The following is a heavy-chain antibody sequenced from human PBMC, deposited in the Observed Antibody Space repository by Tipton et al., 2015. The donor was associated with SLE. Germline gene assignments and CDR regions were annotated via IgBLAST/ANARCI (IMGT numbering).Heavy chain of an antibody. V-gene: IGHV3-73*01. CDR2: IRSRSNNYAT. CDR1: GFTFSGFA. J-gene: IGHJ4*02. CDR3: AKDPTGFCSGGNCYFDY. D-gene: IGHD2-15*01. Sequence: GSLRLSCVVSGFTFSGFAIHWVRQASGKGLEWVGHIRSRSNNYATAYGASVKGRFTISRDDSKDTAYLQMNSLRAEDTAVYYCAKDPTGFCSGGNCYFDYWGQGALVTVSS.